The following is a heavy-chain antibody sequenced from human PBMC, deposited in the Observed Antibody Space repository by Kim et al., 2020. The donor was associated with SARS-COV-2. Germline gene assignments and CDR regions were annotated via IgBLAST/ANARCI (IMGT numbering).Heavy chain of an antibody. CDR3: ARGTWGGGGWGYGSGQYNRFDH. Sequence: ASVKVSCKASGYTFTSSHIQWVRQAPGQGLEWVGIINPSGGSTTYAQRLQGRVTMTRDTSTGTVYMELSSLRSEDTALYYCARGTWGGGGWGYGSGQYNRFDHWGQGTLVTVSS. D-gene: IGHD3-10*01. J-gene: IGHJ5*02. CDR2: INPSGGST. CDR1: GYTFTSSH. V-gene: IGHV1-46*03.